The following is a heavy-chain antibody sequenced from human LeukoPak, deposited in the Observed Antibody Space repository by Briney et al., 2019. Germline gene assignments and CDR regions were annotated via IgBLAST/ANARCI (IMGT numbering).Heavy chain of an antibody. V-gene: IGHV4-30-4*01. J-gene: IGHJ4*02. CDR3: ATMTTVTTYYLDY. CDR2: IYYSGST. D-gene: IGHD4-17*01. Sequence: SETLSLTCTVSGGSISSGDYYWSWIRQPPGKGLEWIGYIYYSGSTYYNPSLKSRVTISVDTSKNQFSLKLSSVTAADTAVYYCATMTTVTTYYLDYWGQGTLVTVSS. CDR1: GGSISSGDYY.